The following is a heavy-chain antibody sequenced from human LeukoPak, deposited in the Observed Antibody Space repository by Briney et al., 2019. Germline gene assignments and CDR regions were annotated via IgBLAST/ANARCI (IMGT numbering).Heavy chain of an antibody. CDR2: IIPILGIA. CDR3: ARDAPGTPILYYYYYYYMDV. V-gene: IGHV1-69*04. Sequence: SVKVSCKASGGTFSSYTISWVRQAPGQGPEWMGRIIPILGIANNAQKFQGRVTITADKSTSTAYMELSSLRSEDTAVYYCARDAPGTPILYYYYYYYMDVWGKGTTVTVSS. CDR1: GGTFSSYT. J-gene: IGHJ6*03. D-gene: IGHD1/OR15-1a*01.